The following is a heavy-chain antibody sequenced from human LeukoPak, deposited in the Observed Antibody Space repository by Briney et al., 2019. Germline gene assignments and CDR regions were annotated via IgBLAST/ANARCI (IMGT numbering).Heavy chain of an antibody. CDR3: AKREQWLLGLYYYYGFDV. CDR1: GFTFSSYA. D-gene: IGHD6-19*01. V-gene: IGHV3-23*01. Sequence: QAGGSLRLSCAASGFTFSSYAMHWVRQAPGKGLEWVSGISIGGGETHYADSVKGRFTISRDNGKNTLYLQMSSLRAEDTAVYYCAKREQWLLGLYYYYGFDVWGQGTTVTVSS. J-gene: IGHJ6*02. CDR2: ISIGGGET.